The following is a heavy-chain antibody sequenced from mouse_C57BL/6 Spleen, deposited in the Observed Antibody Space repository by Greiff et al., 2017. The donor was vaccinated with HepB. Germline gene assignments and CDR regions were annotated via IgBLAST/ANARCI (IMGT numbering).Heavy chain of an antibody. Sequence: VQLQQPGAELVRPGTSVKLSCKASGYTFTSYWMHWVKQRPGQGLEWIEVIDPSDSYTNYNQKFKGKATLTVDTSSSTAYMQLSSLTSEDSAVYYCASVDYGAWFAYWGQGTLVTVSA. V-gene: IGHV1-59*01. CDR3: ASVDYGAWFAY. J-gene: IGHJ3*01. D-gene: IGHD2-4*01. CDR2: IDPSDSYT. CDR1: GYTFTSYW.